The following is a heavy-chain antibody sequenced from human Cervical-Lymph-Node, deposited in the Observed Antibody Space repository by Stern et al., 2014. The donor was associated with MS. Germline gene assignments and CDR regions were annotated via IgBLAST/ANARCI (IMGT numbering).Heavy chain of an antibody. J-gene: IGHJ4*02. V-gene: IGHV1-69*01. CDR2: IIPLFGTT. CDR3: ARELSQVLVY. CDR1: GCTFSSST. Sequence: VQLEESGAEVKKPGSSVKVSCKASGCTFSSSTISWVRQAPGQGLEWMGVIIPLFGTTNFAQPFQGRVPIPGDESTSTAYMEQRSLRSEDTAVYYCARELSQVLVYWGQGTLVTVSS.